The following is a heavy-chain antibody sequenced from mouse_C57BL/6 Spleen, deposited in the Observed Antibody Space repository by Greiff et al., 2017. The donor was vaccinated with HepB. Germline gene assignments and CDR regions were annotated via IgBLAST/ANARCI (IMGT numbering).Heavy chain of an antibody. J-gene: IGHJ3*01. CDR1: GFSLTSYG. V-gene: IGHV2-6*01. Sequence: VMLVESGPGLVAPSQSLSITCTVSGFSLTSYGVDWVRQSPGKGLEWLGVIWGVGSTNYNSALKSRLSISKDNSKSQVFLKMNSLQTDDTAMYYCASGGYYGNYVFAYWGQGTLVTVSA. D-gene: IGHD2-1*01. CDR2: IWGVGST. CDR3: ASGGYYGNYVFAY.